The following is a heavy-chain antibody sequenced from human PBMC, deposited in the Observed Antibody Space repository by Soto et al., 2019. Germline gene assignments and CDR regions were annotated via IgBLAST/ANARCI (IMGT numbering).Heavy chain of an antibody. J-gene: IGHJ6*02. CDR1: GFTFSSYW. CDR2: IKQDGSEK. CDR3: AREVYYYDRRDLWGSTYYYGMDV. V-gene: IGHV3-7*03. Sequence: XGSLRLSCAASGFTFSSYWMSWVRQAPGKGLEWVANIKQDGSEKYYVDSVKGRFTISRDNAKNSLYLQMNSLRAEDTAVYYCAREVYYYDRRDLWGSTYYYGMDVWGQGTTVTVSS. D-gene: IGHD3-22*01.